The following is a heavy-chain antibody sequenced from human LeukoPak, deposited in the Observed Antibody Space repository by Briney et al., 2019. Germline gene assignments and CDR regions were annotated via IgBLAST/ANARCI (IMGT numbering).Heavy chain of an antibody. V-gene: IGHV4-39*07. CDR1: GDSISSNNYY. CDR2: IYYSGST. D-gene: IGHD6-6*01. Sequence: SETLSLTCAVSGDSISSNNYYWGWIRQPPGKGLEWIGTIYYSGSTFYNPSLKSRVTMSVDTSKNQFSLRLSSVTAADTAVYYCATYLVEYSSPFGYWGQGTLVTVSS. J-gene: IGHJ4*02. CDR3: ATYLVEYSSPFGY.